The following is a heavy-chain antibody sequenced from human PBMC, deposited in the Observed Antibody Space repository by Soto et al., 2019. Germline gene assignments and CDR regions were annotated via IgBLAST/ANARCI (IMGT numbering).Heavy chain of an antibody. V-gene: IGHV1-2*04. D-gene: IGHD6-13*01. Sequence: ASVKVSCKASGYTFTGYYMNWVRQAPGHGLEWMGWITPNSGGTNYAQKFQGWVTMTRDTSISTAYMELSRLRSDDTAVYYCARGEQLDYYGMDVWGQGTTVTVSS. CDR3: ARGEQLDYYGMDV. CDR2: ITPNSGGT. J-gene: IGHJ6*02. CDR1: GYTFTGYY.